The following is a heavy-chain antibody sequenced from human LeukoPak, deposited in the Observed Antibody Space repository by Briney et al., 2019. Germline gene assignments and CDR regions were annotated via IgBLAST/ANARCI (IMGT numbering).Heavy chain of an antibody. CDR1: GGSMNHDY. V-gene: IGHV4-59*01. J-gene: IGHJ4*02. Sequence: SETLSLTCTVSGGSMNHDYWSWVRQPPGKEQEWIAYIYDSGTRCTTDHNAPLKNRVTISMDTYKRQFSLRLDPVSAADTAVYYCPEIPRDCGQGTLVTVSS. CDR3: PEIPRD. CDR2: IYDSGTRCTT.